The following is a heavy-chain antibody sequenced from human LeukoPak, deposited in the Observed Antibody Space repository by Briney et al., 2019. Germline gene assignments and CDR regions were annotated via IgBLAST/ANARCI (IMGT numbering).Heavy chain of an antibody. CDR1: GFTFSSYG. Sequence: GGSLRLSCAASGFTFSSYGMHWVRQAPGKGLEWVAVISYDGSNKYYADSVKGRFTISRDNSKNTLYLQMNSLRAEDTAVYYCASLLPYGSGSWYGMDVWGQGTTVTVSS. CDR2: ISYDGSNK. D-gene: IGHD3-10*01. CDR3: ASLLPYGSGSWYGMDV. V-gene: IGHV3-30*03. J-gene: IGHJ6*02.